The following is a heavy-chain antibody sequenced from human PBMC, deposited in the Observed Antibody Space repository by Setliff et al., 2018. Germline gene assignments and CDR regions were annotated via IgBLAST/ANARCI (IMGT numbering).Heavy chain of an antibody. J-gene: IGHJ4*02. D-gene: IGHD6-6*01. V-gene: IGHV3-23*01. CDR3: ARGSYSSSF. CDR1: GFTFSSYA. Sequence: GESLKISCAGSGFTFSSYAMSWVRQAPGKGLEWVADISTSGGSTYYADSVKGRFTLSRDNSKNTLYLQMNSLRAEDTAVYYCARGSYSSSFGGQGTLVTVSS. CDR2: ISTSGGST.